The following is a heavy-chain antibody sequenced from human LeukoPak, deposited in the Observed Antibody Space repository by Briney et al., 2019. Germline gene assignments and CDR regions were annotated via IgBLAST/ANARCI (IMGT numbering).Heavy chain of an antibody. CDR2: IIPILGIA. D-gene: IGHD2-2*01. Sequence: GASVKVSCKASGGASGGTFSSYAISWVRQAPGQGLEWMGRIIPILGIANYAQKFQGRVTITADKSTSTAYMELSSLRSEDTAVYYCARDLLSYELRYYYGMDVWGQGTTVTVSS. V-gene: IGHV1-69*04. J-gene: IGHJ6*02. CDR1: GGTFSSYA. CDR3: ARDLLSYELRYYYGMDV.